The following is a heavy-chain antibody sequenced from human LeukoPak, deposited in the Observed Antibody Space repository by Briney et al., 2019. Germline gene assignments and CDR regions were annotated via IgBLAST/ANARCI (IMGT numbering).Heavy chain of an antibody. CDR1: GFTFSSYS. V-gene: IGHV3-21*01. D-gene: IGHD6-19*01. Sequence: PGGSLRLSCAASGFTFSSYSMNWVRQAPGKGLEWVSSISSSSSSYIYYADSVKGRFTISRDNAKNSPYLQMNSLRAEDTAVYYCARAGIAVAKYDYWGQGTLVTVSS. J-gene: IGHJ4*02. CDR3: ARAGIAVAKYDY. CDR2: ISSSSSSYI.